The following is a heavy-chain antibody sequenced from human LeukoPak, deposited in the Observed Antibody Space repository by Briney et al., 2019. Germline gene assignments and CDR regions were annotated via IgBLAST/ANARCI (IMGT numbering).Heavy chain of an antibody. J-gene: IGHJ4*02. CDR3: ASDEGPVYY. CDR1: GFTFSTYS. V-gene: IGHV3-48*01. CDR2: ISTGSSTK. Sequence: PGGSLTLSCVASGFTFSTYSMNCVRQAHGRGREWVSYISTGSSTKYYADSVKGRFTISRDNSKTTLYLQMSSLTAGDTAVYYCASDEGPVYYWGQGTLVTVSS.